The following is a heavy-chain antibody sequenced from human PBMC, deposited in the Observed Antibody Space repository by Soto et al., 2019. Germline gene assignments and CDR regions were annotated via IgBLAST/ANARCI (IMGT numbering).Heavy chain of an antibody. CDR1: GDTYTIYG. Sequence: ASVKLTCKASGDTYTIYGISWVRQAPGQGLEWMGWISAYNGNTNYAQKLQGRVTMTTDTSTSTAYMELRSLRSDDTAVYYCARGGYYGSGSYPPYYYYYYGMDVWGQGTTVTVSS. D-gene: IGHD3-10*01. CDR2: ISAYNGNT. CDR3: ARGGYYGSGSYPPYYYYYYGMDV. V-gene: IGHV1-18*01. J-gene: IGHJ6*02.